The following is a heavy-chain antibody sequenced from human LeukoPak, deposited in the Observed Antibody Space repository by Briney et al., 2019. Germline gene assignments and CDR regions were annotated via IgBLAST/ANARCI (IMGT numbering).Heavy chain of an antibody. D-gene: IGHD1-26*01. Sequence: GASVKVSCKASGYTFTSYGISWVRQAPGQGLEWMGWISAYNGNTNYAQKLQGRVTMTTDTCTSTAYMELRSLRSDDTAVYYCAREGAPLYYGMDVWGQGTTVTVSS. V-gene: IGHV1-18*01. CDR1: GYTFTSYG. CDR3: AREGAPLYYGMDV. CDR2: ISAYNGNT. J-gene: IGHJ6*02.